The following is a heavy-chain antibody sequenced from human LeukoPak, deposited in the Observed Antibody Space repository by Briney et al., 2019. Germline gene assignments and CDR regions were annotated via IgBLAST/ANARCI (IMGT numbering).Heavy chain of an antibody. D-gene: IGHD4-11*01. CDR2: IYYSGST. J-gene: IGHJ4*02. V-gene: IGHV4-59*12. Sequence: SETLSLTCTVSGGSISSYYWSWIRQPSGKGLEWIGYIYYSGSTNYNPSLKSRVTISVDTSKNQFSLKLSSVTAADTAVYYCARRLLRSMTNLDYWGQGTLVTVSS. CDR1: GGSISSYY. CDR3: ARRLLRSMTNLDY.